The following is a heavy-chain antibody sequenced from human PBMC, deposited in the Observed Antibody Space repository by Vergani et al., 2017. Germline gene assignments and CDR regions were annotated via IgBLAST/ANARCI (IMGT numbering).Heavy chain of an antibody. CDR3: ARDTDGGPRGHYGMDV. D-gene: IGHD5-18*01. CDR1: GGSISSGDYY. Sequence: QVQLQESGPGLVKPSQTLSLTCTVSGGSISSGDYYWSWIRQPPGKGLEWIGYIYYRGSTYYNPSLKSRVTISVDTSKNQFSLKLSSVTAADTAVYYCARDTDGGPRGHYGMDVWGQGTTVTVSS. J-gene: IGHJ6*02. CDR2: IYYRGST. V-gene: IGHV4-30-4*08.